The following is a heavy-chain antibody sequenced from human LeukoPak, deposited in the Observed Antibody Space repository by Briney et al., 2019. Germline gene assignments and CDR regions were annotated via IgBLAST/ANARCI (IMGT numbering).Heavy chain of an antibody. J-gene: IGHJ5*02. CDR3: ARDQLGGWFDP. D-gene: IGHD2-2*01. CDR1: GGSISSSSYY. V-gene: IGHV4-39*07. Sequence: SETLSLTCTVSGGSISSSSYYWGWIRQPPGKGLEWIGRIYTSGSTNYNPSLKSRVTMSVDTSKNQFSLKLSSVTAADTAVYYCARDQLGGWFDPWGQGTLVTVSP. CDR2: IYTSGST.